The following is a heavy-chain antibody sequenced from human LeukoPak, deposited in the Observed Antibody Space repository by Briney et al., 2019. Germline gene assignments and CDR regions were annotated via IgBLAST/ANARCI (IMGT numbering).Heavy chain of an antibody. Sequence: GGSLRLSCAASGFSFKDYYFSWIRQAPGKGLEWVSFINVNGGAMYYADFVKGRFTISRDNAKSSLYLEMNSLRVEDTAVYYCARGPRILAAGSYYFDYWGQGTLVTVSS. CDR3: ARGPRILAAGSYYFDY. V-gene: IGHV3-11*01. J-gene: IGHJ4*02. CDR1: GFSFKDYY. CDR2: INVNGGAM. D-gene: IGHD6-13*01.